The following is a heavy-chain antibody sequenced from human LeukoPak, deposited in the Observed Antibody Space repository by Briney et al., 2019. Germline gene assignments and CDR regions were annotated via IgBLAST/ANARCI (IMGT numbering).Heavy chain of an antibody. CDR3: AKAVSSSTAGSDY. J-gene: IGHJ4*02. CDR1: GFTFSTYA. V-gene: IGHV3-23*01. Sequence: PGGSLRPSCAGSGFTFSTYAMGWVRQAPGKGLEWVSGLSGSGASTYYVDSVRGRFTISRDNSKNTLYLQMNSLRAEDTALYYCAKAVSSSTAGSDYWGQGTLVTVSS. D-gene: IGHD6-13*01. CDR2: LSGSGAST.